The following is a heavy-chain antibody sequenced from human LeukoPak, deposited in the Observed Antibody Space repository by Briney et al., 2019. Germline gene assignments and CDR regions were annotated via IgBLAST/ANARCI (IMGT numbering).Heavy chain of an antibody. J-gene: IGHJ3*02. CDR2: MNPNSGNT. Sequence: ASVKVSCKASGYTFTSYDINWVRQATGQGLEWMGWMNPNSGNTGYAQKFQGRVTITRNTSISTAYMELSSLRSEDTAVYYCAKRYGSYYRAFDIWGQGTMVTVSS. D-gene: IGHD1-26*01. CDR3: AKRYGSYYRAFDI. V-gene: IGHV1-8*01. CDR1: GYTFTSYD.